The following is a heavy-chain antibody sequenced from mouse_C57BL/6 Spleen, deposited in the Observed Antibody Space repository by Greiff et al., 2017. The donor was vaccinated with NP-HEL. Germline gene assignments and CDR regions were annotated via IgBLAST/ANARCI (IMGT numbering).Heavy chain of an antibody. V-gene: IGHV1-55*01. CDR1: GYTFTSYW. CDR3: VITTERYFDV. Sequence: VQLQQSGAELVKPGASVKMSCKASGYTFTSYWITWVKQRPGQGLEWIGDIYPGSGSTNYNEKFKSKATLTVDTSSSTAYMQLSSLTSEDSAVYYCVITTERYFDVWGTGTTVTVSS. J-gene: IGHJ1*03. CDR2: IYPGSGST.